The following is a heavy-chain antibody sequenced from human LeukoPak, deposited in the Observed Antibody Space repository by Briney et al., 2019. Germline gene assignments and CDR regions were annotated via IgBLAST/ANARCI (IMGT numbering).Heavy chain of an antibody. CDR3: AKGGIMTIDAFDI. CDR2: ISGSGGST. V-gene: IGHV3-23*01. J-gene: IGHJ3*02. D-gene: IGHD4/OR15-4a*01. Sequence: GGSLRLSCAASGFTFSSYAMSWVRQAPGKGLEWVSAISGSGGSTYYADSVKGRFTISRDNSKNTLYLQMNSPRAEDTAVYYCAKGGIMTIDAFDIWGQGTMVTVSS. CDR1: GFTFSSYA.